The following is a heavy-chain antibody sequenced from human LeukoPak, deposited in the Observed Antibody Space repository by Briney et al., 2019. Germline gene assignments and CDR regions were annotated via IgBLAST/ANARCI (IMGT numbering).Heavy chain of an antibody. CDR1: GGSISSCF. Sequence: SETLSLTCTVSGGSISSCFCGWLRHPPGKGVGWIRYVYYRGSTSYNHSLTSQVTISIDTPKNKFSLTVNSVTAPDAAVFYYAGHATTGTNLHLLYRWGRGTLVTVSS. D-gene: IGHD1-1*01. CDR2: VYYRGST. V-gene: IGHV4-59*01. J-gene: IGHJ4*02. CDR3: AGHATTGTNLHLLYR.